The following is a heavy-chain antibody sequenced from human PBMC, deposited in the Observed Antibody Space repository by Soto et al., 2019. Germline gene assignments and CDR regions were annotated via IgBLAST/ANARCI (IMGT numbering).Heavy chain of an antibody. D-gene: IGHD3-10*01. CDR1: GGSISSYY. V-gene: IGHV4-59*01. J-gene: IGHJ4*02. CDR2: IYYSGST. Sequence: PSETLSLTCTVSGGSISSYYWSWIRQPPGKGLEWIGYIYYSGSTNYNPSLKSRVTISVDTSKNQFSLKLSSVTAADTAVYYCARDSVWFGGPGYFDYWGQGTLVTVCS. CDR3: ARDSVWFGGPGYFDY.